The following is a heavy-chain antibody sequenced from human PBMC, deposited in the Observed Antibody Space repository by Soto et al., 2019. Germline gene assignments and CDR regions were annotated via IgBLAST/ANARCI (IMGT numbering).Heavy chain of an antibody. Sequence: EVQLVESGGGLVQPGRSLRLSCAASGFTFDDYAMHWVRQAPGKGLEWVSGISWNSGSIGYADSVKGRFTISRDNAKNSLYLQMNSLRAEDTALYYCAKAGSLDYYYYMVVWGKGTTVTVSS. CDR1: GFTFDDYA. CDR2: ISWNSGSI. D-gene: IGHD6-13*01. CDR3: AKAGSLDYYYYMVV. J-gene: IGHJ6*03. V-gene: IGHV3-9*01.